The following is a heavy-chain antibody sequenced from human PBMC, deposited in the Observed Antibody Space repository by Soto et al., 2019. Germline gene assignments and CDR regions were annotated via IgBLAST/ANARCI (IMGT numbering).Heavy chain of an antibody. Sequence: PSETLSLTCTVSGGSISSYYWSWIRQPPGRGLEWIGYIYYSGSTNYNPSLKSRVIISADTSKNQFSLKLSSVTAADTAVYYCARRYGAAFDYWGQGTLVTVSS. CDR1: GGSISSYY. V-gene: IGHV4-59*01. D-gene: IGHD2-15*01. CDR3: ARRYGAAFDY. CDR2: IYYSGST. J-gene: IGHJ4*02.